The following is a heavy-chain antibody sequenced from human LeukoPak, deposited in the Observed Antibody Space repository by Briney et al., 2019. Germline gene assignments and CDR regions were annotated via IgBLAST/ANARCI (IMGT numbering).Heavy chain of an antibody. CDR1: GFPFCGNS. D-gene: IGHD4-17*01. V-gene: IGHV3-21*01. CDR3: WEGPTVIDL. CDR2: ISSSSSYI. Sequence: GGSLRLSCAASGFPFCGNSMNWLRQAPGKGLEWVSSISSSSSYIYYADSVKGRFTISRDNAKNSRYLQMNSLRAEDTAVYYCWEGPTVIDLWGEGTLVTVSS. J-gene: IGHJ5*02.